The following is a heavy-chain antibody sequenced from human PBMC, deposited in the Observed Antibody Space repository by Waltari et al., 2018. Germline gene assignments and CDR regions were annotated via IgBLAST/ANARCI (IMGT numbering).Heavy chain of an antibody. CDR1: RGSISSYY. CDR2: NDYMVSP. CDR3: ARGGGYSSSWYPINLDY. D-gene: IGHD6-13*01. J-gene: IGHJ4*02. Sequence: QVQLQESGTGLVKHSETMSLTCTVSRGSISSYYWSWSRQPPGQGLDWIGYNDYMVSPNYTPALKSRVTISLDTSKTQFSLKLSSVTSADTALYYCARGGGYSSSWYPINLDYWCQGTLVNFSS. V-gene: IGHV4-59*01.